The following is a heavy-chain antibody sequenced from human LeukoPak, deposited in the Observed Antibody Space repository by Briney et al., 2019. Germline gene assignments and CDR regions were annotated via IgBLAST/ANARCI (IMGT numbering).Heavy chain of an antibody. Sequence: ASVKVSCKASGGTFSSYAISWVRQAPGQGLEWMGGIIPIFGTANYAQKFQGRVTITADKSTSTAYMELSSLRSEDTAVYYCARGYCCSTSCYRFDPWGQGTLVTVSS. CDR1: GGTFSSYA. D-gene: IGHD2-2*01. CDR3: ARGYCCSTSCYRFDP. CDR2: IIPIFGTA. J-gene: IGHJ5*02. V-gene: IGHV1-69*06.